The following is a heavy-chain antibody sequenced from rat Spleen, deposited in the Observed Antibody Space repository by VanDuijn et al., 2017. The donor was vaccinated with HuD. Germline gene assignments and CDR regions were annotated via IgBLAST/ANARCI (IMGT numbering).Heavy chain of an antibody. D-gene: IGHD1-9*01. CDR1: GFTFSDYS. CDR3: ARWYGYNYFGY. Sequence: EVQLVESGGGVVQPGRALKLSCAASGFTFSDYSMAWVRQAPKKGPEWVASISPGGGNPYYRNSVKGRFTISRENAKNTQYLQMDSLKTEDTAMYFCARWYGYNYFGYWGQGVMVTVSS. CDR2: ISPGGGNP. V-gene: IGHV5S13*01. J-gene: IGHJ2*01.